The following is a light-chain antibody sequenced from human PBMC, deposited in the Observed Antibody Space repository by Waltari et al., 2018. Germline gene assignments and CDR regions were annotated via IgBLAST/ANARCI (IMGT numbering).Light chain of an antibody. V-gene: IGKV1-5*03. Sequence: DLQMTQSPYTLSPSVGDRVTITCRASQSLSNWLAWYQQKPGKAPKVLIYKASTLESGVPSRFSGSGSGTEFTLTISSLQPDDFATYYCQQYRNLWTFGQGTKVEIK. CDR1: QSLSNW. J-gene: IGKJ1*01. CDR3: QQYRNLWT. CDR2: KAS.